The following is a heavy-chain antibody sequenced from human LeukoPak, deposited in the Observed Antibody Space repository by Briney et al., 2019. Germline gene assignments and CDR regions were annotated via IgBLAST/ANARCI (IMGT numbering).Heavy chain of an antibody. CDR1: GYSISSGYY. Sequence: SETLSLTCTVSGYSISSGYYWGWIRQPPGKGLEWIGSIYHSGSTYYNPSLKSRVTISVDTSKNQFSLKLSSVTAADTAVYYCARAKGRVNYWGQGTLVTVSS. V-gene: IGHV4-38-2*02. CDR2: IYHSGST. CDR3: ARAKGRVNY. J-gene: IGHJ4*02.